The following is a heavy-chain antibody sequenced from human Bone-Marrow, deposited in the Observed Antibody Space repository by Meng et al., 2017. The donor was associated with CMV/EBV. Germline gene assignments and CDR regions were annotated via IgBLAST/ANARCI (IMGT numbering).Heavy chain of an antibody. CDR2: IYYSGST. Sequence: SETLSLTCTVSGCSISSSSYYWGWIRQPPGKGLEWIGSIYYSGSTYYNPSLKSRVTISVDTSKNQFSLKLSSVTAADTAVYYCALTAPGEGFDYWGQGTLVTVSS. D-gene: IGHD3-16*01. J-gene: IGHJ4*02. CDR3: ALTAPGEGFDY. CDR1: GCSISSSSYY. V-gene: IGHV4-39*01.